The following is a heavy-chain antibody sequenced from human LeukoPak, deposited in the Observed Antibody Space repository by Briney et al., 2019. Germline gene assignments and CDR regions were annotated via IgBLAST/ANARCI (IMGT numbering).Heavy chain of an antibody. CDR1: GYSISSGYY. Sequence: SETLSLTCAVSGYSISSGYYWGWIRQPPGKGLEWIGSIYHSGSTYYNPSLKSRVTTSVDTSKNQFSLKLSSVTAADTAVYYCARHDVVTRSFDYWGQGTLVTVSS. V-gene: IGHV4-38-2*01. CDR2: IYHSGST. J-gene: IGHJ4*02. CDR3: ARHDVVTRSFDY. D-gene: IGHD4-23*01.